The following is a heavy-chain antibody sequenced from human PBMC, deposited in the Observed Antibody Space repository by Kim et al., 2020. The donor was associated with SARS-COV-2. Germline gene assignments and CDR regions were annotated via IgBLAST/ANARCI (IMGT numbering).Heavy chain of an antibody. CDR2: T. CDR3: AREGAVAGHIDY. J-gene: IGHJ4*02. D-gene: IGHD6-19*01. Sequence: TNYADTVKGRFTISRDNSTNTLYLQMNSLRSEDTAVYYCAREGAVAGHIDYWGQGTVVTVST. V-gene: IGHV3-53*01.